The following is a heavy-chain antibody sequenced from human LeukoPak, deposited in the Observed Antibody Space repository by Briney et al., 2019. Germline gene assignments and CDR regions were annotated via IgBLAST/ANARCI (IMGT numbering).Heavy chain of an antibody. V-gene: IGHV4-34*01. CDR3: AASICFGIYPDY. CDR2: FNHNWGT. Sequence: SETLSLTCAVYSGSFSGYYWTWFRQPPGKGLEWIGEFNHNWGTKYNPSLNSRVTISVDTSNNHLSLKLTSVTAADTAVYYCAASICFGIYPDYWGQGTLVTVSS. CDR1: SGSFSGYY. D-gene: IGHD3-16*01. J-gene: IGHJ4*02.